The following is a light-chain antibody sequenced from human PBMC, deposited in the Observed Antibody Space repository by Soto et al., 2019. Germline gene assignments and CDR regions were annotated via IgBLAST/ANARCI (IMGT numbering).Light chain of an antibody. CDR1: QSVSGTY. CDR2: GAP. V-gene: IGKV3-20*01. CDR3: QYYGSSPRVT. J-gene: IGKJ4*01. Sequence: EIVLTQSPGTLSLSPGERATLSCRASQSVSGTYLTWYQQKPGQAPRRLIYGAPIRATGIPDRFSGSGSGTDFTLTISRLEPEDFAVYYCQYYGSSPRVTFGGGTKVEIK.